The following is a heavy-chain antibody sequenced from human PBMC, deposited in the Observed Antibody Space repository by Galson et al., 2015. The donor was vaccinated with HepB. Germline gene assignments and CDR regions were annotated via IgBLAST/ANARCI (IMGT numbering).Heavy chain of an antibody. CDR1: GYILTGYY. J-gene: IGHJ4*02. V-gene: IGHV1-2*02. CDR2: INPNSGGT. D-gene: IGHD3-10*01. Sequence: SCKASGYILTGYYMHWVRQAPGQGLEWMGWINPNSGGTNYAQKFQGRVTMTRDTSISTTYMELSRLRSDDTAVYYCARVAGFGEFSVWGQGTLVTASS. CDR3: ARVAGFGEFSV.